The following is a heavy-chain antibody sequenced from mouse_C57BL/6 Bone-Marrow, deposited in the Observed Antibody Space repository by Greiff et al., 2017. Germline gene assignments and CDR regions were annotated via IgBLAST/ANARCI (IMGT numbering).Heavy chain of an antibody. J-gene: IGHJ3*01. CDR3: TRAYGSSGFAY. V-gene: IGHV5-9-1*02. Sequence: EVQVVESGEGLVKPGGSLKLSCAASGFTFSSYAMSWVRQTPEKRLEWVAYISSGGDYIYYADTVKGRFTISRDNARNTLYLQMSSLKSEDTAMYYCTRAYGSSGFAYWGQGTLVTVSA. CDR2: ISSGGDYI. D-gene: IGHD1-1*01. CDR1: GFTFSSYA.